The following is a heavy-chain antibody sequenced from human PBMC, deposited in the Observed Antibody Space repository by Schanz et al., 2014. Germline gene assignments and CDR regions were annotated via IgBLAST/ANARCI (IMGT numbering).Heavy chain of an antibody. CDR1: GFTFSTYA. CDR2: ITTGGNT. CDR3: SKDKQGSRSDDS. Sequence: QLLESGGALVQPGGSLRLSCSASGFTFSTYAMSWARQTPGKGLEWVSSITTGGNTYYRDSVKGRFIVSRDNSKNTLYLEMNRLRVDDTAVYYCSKDKQGSRSDDSWGQGTLVTVSS. J-gene: IGHJ5*01. D-gene: IGHD2-15*01. V-gene: IGHV3-23*01.